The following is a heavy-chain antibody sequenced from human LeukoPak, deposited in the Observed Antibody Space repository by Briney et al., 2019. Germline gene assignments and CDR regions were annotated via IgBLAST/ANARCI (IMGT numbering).Heavy chain of an antibody. J-gene: IGHJ5*02. V-gene: IGHV4-4*07. D-gene: IGHD4-17*01. CDR1: GGSISSYY. Sequence: SETLSPTCTVSGGSISSYYWSWIRQPAGKGLEWIGRIYTSGSTNYNPSLKSRVTMSVDTSKNQFSLKLSSVTAADTAVYYCARARAPLGYGDSYWFDPWGQGTLVTVSS. CDR2: IYTSGST. CDR3: ARARAPLGYGDSYWFDP.